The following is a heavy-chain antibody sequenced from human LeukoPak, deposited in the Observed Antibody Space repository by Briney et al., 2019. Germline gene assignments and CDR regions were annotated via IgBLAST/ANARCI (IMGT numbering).Heavy chain of an antibody. CDR2: IYNSGST. CDR3: ARDGYYASGSHTAYFDY. CDR1: GGSISSYY. D-gene: IGHD3-10*01. J-gene: IGHJ4*02. V-gene: IGHV4-59*01. Sequence: SETLSLTCSVSGGSISSYYWSWIRQPPGKGLEWIGYIYNSGSTNYNPSLKSRVIISVDTSKNQFSLKLSSVTAADTAVYYCARDGYYASGSHTAYFDYWGQGTLVTVSS.